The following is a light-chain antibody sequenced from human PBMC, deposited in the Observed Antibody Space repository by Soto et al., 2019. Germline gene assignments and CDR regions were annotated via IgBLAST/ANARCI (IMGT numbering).Light chain of an antibody. V-gene: IGKV3-20*01. CDR1: QSVSSSY. CDR2: GAS. CDR3: QQYGSSPLT. J-gene: IGKJ4*01. Sequence: EIVLTQSPGTLSLSPGERATLSCRASQSVSSSYLAWYQQKPGQAPRLLIYGASGRATGIPDRFSGSGSGTDFTLTISRLEPEDFAFYYCQQYGSSPLTFGGGTKVDIK.